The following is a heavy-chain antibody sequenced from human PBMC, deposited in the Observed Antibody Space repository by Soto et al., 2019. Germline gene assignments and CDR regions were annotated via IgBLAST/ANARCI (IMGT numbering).Heavy chain of an antibody. J-gene: IGHJ4*02. CDR1: GFNSISYA. Sequence: GGSLRLSCGAAGFNSISYARRWVRQAPGKGLESGSAISDRGDSTHYADSVKGRFTISRDTSKNTMYLQMNPLRAEDTAVYYCAKDKPGTTSFDYWGQGTLVTVSS. V-gene: IGHV3-23*01. CDR3: AKDKPGTTSFDY. D-gene: IGHD1-1*01. CDR2: ISDRGDST.